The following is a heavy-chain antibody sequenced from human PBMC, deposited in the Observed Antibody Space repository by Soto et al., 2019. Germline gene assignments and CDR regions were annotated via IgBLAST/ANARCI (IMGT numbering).Heavy chain of an antibody. CDR3: VKGAWLDY. V-gene: IGHV3-23*01. J-gene: IGHJ4*02. Sequence: GGSLRLSCAASGFIFSNYAMTWVRQAPGKGLEWVSSIGTTGTATYYADSVKGRFTISRDNSRNTLYLQMNSLRAEDTALYYCVKGAWLDYWGQGILVTVSS. CDR2: IGTTGTAT. CDR1: GFIFSNYA.